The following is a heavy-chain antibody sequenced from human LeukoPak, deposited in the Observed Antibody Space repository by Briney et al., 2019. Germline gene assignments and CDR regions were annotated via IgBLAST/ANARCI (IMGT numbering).Heavy chain of an antibody. CDR3: ARMYSSSWYGVYYFDY. D-gene: IGHD6-13*01. J-gene: IGHJ4*02. CDR2: IYYSGST. CDR1: GGSISSSSYY. Sequence: SETLSLTCTVSGGSISSSSYYWGWIRQPPGKGLEWIGSIYYSGSTYYNPSLKSRVTISVDTSRNQFSLKLSSVTAAGTAVYYCARMYSSSWYGVYYFDYWGQGTLVTVSS. V-gene: IGHV4-39*01.